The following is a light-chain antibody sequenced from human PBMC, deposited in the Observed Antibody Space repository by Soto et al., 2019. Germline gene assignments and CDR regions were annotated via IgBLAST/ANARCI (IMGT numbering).Light chain of an antibody. V-gene: IGLV2-14*03. CDR3: TSWTSSTTQR. CDR1: SSDIGAYNF. J-gene: IGLJ2*01. CDR2: DVN. Sequence: QSALTQPASVSGSPGQSITISCTGTSSDIGAYNFVSWYQQHPGKAPKLMLYDVNIRPSGVSNRFSGSKSCNTASLTISGLQAEDEADYYFTSWTSSTTQRFGRGTKLTVL.